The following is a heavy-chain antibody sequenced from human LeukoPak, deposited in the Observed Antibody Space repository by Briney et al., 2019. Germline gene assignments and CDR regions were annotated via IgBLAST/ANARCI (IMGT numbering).Heavy chain of an antibody. CDR1: GGSISSSSYY. CDR3: ARLSAKVRGIYYFDY. J-gene: IGHJ4*02. CDR2: IYYSGST. V-gene: IGHV4-39*01. D-gene: IGHD3-10*01. Sequence: SSETLSLTCTVSGGSISSSSYYWGWIRQPPGKGLGWIGSIYYSGSTYYNPSLKSRVTISVDTSKNQFSLKLSSVTAADTAVYYCARLSAKVRGIYYFDYWGQGTLVTVSS.